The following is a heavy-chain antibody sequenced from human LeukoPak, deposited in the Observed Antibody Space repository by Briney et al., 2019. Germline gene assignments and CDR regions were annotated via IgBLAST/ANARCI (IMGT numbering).Heavy chain of an antibody. D-gene: IGHD2-15*01. CDR1: GYTFTSYA. CDR3: AKSRHSPCSRAPIGL. J-gene: IGHJ4*02. V-gene: IGHV3-23*01. Sequence: GGSVRLSCAASGYTFTSYAMHWVRQAPGQGLEWVSSISGSSGSTNYAQSVQGRVTISRDNSNSTAYLQMNSLRADDTAVYYCAKSRHSPCSRAPIGLWGQGTLVTVSS. CDR2: ISGSSGST.